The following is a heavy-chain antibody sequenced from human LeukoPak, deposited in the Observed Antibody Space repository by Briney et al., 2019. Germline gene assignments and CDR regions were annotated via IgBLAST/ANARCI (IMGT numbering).Heavy chain of an antibody. Sequence: GGSLRLSCAASGFTFDDYAMHWVRQAPGKGLEWVAVISYDGSNKYYADSVKGRFTISRDNSKNTLYLQMNSLRAEDTAVYYCARDWYPYYYDSSAPWGYWGQGTLVTVSS. CDR2: ISYDGSNK. J-gene: IGHJ4*02. D-gene: IGHD3-22*01. V-gene: IGHV3-30*04. CDR3: ARDWYPYYYDSSAPWGY. CDR1: GFTFDDYA.